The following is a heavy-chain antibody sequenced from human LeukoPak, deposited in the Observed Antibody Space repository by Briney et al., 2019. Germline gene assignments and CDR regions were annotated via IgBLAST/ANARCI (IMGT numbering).Heavy chain of an antibody. CDR3: AKPRGEEWLVGLYDAFDI. CDR1: GFTFSSYA. D-gene: IGHD6-19*01. CDR2: ISGSDGST. J-gene: IGHJ3*02. V-gene: IGHV3-23*01. Sequence: PGGSLRLSCAASGFTFSSYAMSWVRQAPGKGLEWVSVISGSDGSTYYADSVKGRFTISRDNSTNTLYLQMNSLRAEDTAVFYCAKPRGEEWLVGLYDAFDIWGQGTMVTVSS.